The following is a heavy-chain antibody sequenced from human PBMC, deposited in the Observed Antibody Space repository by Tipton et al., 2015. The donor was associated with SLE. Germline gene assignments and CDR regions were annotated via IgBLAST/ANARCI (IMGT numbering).Heavy chain of an antibody. D-gene: IGHD3-10*01. CDR3: ARAQGEMDAFDI. CDR1: GYSISSGYY. J-gene: IGHJ3*02. V-gene: IGHV4-61*01. Sequence: TLSLTCSVTGYSISSGYYWSWIRQPPGKGLEWIAYIFYSGSTNYNPSLKSRVTISVDTSKNQFSLKLSSVTAADTAVYYCARAQGEMDAFDIWGQGTMVTVSS. CDR2: IFYSGST.